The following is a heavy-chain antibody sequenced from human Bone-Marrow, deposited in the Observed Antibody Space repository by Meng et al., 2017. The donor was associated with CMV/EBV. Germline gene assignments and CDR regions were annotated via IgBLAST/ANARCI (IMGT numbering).Heavy chain of an antibody. D-gene: IGHD4-23*01. CDR3: ARGGARRTTVVTYDY. V-gene: IGHV3-33*01. Sequence: GGSLRLSCAASGFTFSSYGMHWVRQAPGKGLEWVAVIWYDGSNKYYADSVKGRFTISRDNSKNTLYLQMNSLRAEDTAVYYCARGGARRTTVVTYDYWGQGTRVTVSS. CDR1: GFTFSSYG. CDR2: IWYDGSNK. J-gene: IGHJ4*02.